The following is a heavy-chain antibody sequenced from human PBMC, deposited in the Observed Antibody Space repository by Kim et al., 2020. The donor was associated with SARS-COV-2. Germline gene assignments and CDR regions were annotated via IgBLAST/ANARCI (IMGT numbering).Heavy chain of an antibody. D-gene: IGHD5-18*01. J-gene: IGHJ4*02. Sequence: GGSLRLSCAASGFPFSSYAMSWVRQAPGKGLEWVSTISNRESGDYPHYANSVKGRFTISRDNSKSTLYLQMNSLRAEDTAVYYCDRDLTYNYAYWGQGTLVTVSS. V-gene: IGHV3-23*01. CDR1: GFPFSSYA. CDR3: DRDLTYNYAY. CDR2: ISNRESGDYP.